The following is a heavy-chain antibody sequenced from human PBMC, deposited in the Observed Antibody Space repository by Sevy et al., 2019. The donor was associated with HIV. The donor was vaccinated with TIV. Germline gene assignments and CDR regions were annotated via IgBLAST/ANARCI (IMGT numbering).Heavy chain of an antibody. Sequence: GESLKISCKGSGYSFTSHWIAWVRPMPGKGLEWMGVVYPDDSDTKYSPSFQGHVTFSADKSINTTNLQWISLKASDTAMYYCSTSRSGYFDSSGYYIYWGQGTLVTVSS. J-gene: IGHJ4*02. D-gene: IGHD3-22*01. V-gene: IGHV5-51*01. CDR3: STSRSGYFDSSGYYIY. CDR2: VYPDDSDT. CDR1: GYSFTSHW.